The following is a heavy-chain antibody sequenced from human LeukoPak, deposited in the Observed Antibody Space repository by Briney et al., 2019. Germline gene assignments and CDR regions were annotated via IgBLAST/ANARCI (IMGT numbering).Heavy chain of an antibody. CDR1: GFTLSSYW. V-gene: IGHV3-48*01. D-gene: IGHD3-10*01. J-gene: IGHJ4*02. CDR2: ITSSSSTI. CDR3: ARGDYYGSGSFYFDY. Sequence: SGGSLRLSCAASGFTLSSYWMNWVRQAPGKGLEWISYITSSSSTIYYADSVKGRFTVSRDNSKNTLYLQMNSLRAEDTATYYCARGDYYGSGSFYFDYWGQGTLVTVSS.